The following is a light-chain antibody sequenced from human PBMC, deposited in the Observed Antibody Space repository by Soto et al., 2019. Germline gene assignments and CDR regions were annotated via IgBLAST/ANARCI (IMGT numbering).Light chain of an antibody. V-gene: IGKV1-5*01. Sequence: IEMTQSPSTLSASVGDTVTITCRASPTAINWLAVNQHKPGKVHRLLIFDASKLVSGVPSRFSGSGSGSDLTLTISTQQPDDAATYYCQQYNSHSRTFGQGTKVDIK. CDR2: DAS. CDR1: PTAINW. CDR3: QQYNSHSRT. J-gene: IGKJ1*01.